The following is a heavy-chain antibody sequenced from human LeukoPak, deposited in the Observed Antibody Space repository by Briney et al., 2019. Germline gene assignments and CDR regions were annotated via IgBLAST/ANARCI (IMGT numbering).Heavy chain of an antibody. J-gene: IGHJ5*02. CDR3: ARDSDYDILTGYSNWFDP. Sequence: GGSLRLSCAASGFTFSSYSMNWVRQAPGKGLEWASSISSSSSYIYYADSVKGRFTISRDNAKNSLYLQMNSLRAEDTAVYYCARDSDYDILTGYSNWFDPWGQGTLVTVSS. CDR2: ISSSSSYI. CDR1: GFTFSSYS. D-gene: IGHD3-9*01. V-gene: IGHV3-21*01.